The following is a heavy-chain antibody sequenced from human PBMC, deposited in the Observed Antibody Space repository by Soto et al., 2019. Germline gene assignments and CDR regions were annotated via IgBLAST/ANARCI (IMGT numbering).Heavy chain of an antibody. CDR2: ISSSSSTI. D-gene: IGHD1-20*01. Sequence: EVQLVESGGGLVQPGGSLRLSCAASGVTLSSYSMNWVRQAPGKGLEWVSYISSSSSTIYYADSVKGRFTISRDNAKNSLWLQMNSLREEDTAVYYCARGGAYKIDYWGQGTLVTVSS. V-gene: IGHV3-48*02. CDR1: GVTLSSYS. J-gene: IGHJ4*02. CDR3: ARGGAYKIDY.